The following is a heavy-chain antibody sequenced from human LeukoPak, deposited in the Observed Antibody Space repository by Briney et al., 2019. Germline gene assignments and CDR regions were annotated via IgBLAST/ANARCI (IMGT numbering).Heavy chain of an antibody. CDR1: EFTFSSYW. V-gene: IGHV3-7*01. D-gene: IGHD3-22*01. CDR2: IKQDGSEK. Sequence: GGSLRLSCAASEFTFSSYWMSWVRQAPGKGLEWVASIKQDGSEKYYVDSVKGRVTISRDNAKNSLYLQMNSLRAEDTAVYYCARDRYYYSFDYWGQGTLVTVSS. J-gene: IGHJ4*02. CDR3: ARDRYYYSFDY.